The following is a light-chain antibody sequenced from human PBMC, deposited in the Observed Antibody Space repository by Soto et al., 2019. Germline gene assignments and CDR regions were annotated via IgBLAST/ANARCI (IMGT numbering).Light chain of an antibody. V-gene: IGLV2-8*01. J-gene: IGLJ2*01. Sequence: QSALTQPPSASGSRGQSVAISCTGTNSDIGNYNFVSWYQQHPGKAPKLMIYEVNKRPSGVPDRFSGSKSGNTASLTVSGLQPEDEADYYCSSYAGCNNLLFGGGTKLTVL. CDR1: NSDIGNYNF. CDR2: EVN. CDR3: SSYAGCNNLL.